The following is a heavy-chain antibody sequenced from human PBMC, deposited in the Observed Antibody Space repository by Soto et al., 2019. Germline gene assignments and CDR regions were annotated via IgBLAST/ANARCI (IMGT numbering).Heavy chain of an antibody. V-gene: IGHV4-39*01. CDR3: ARQTPREVFDY. Sequence: QLQLQESGPGLVKPSETLSLTCTVSGGSISSSSYYWGWIRQPPGKGLEWIGSIYYSGSTYYNPSLKSRVTISVDTSKNQFTLKLSSVTAADTAVYYCARQTPREVFDYWGQGTLVTVSS. CDR1: GGSISSSSYY. D-gene: IGHD1-26*01. J-gene: IGHJ4*02. CDR2: IYYSGST.